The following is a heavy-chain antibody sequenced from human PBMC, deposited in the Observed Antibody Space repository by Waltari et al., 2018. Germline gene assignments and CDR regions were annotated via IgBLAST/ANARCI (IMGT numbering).Heavy chain of an antibody. CDR2: IIPIFGTA. CDR1: GGTFSSYA. CDR3: ARGPNYYDFWSGYPFFDY. J-gene: IGHJ4*02. D-gene: IGHD3-3*01. Sequence: QVQLVQSGAEVKKPGSSVKVSCKASGGTFSSYAISWVRQAPGQGLEWMGGIIPIFGTANYAQKFQGRVTITTDESTSTAYMELSSLRSEDTAVYYCARGPNYYDFWSGYPFFDYWGQGTLVTVSS. V-gene: IGHV1-69*05.